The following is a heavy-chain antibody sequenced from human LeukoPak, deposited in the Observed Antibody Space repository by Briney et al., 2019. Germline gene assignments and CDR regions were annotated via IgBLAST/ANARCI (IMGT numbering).Heavy chain of an antibody. D-gene: IGHD7-27*01. CDR2: THHSGAT. CDR3: TREVWGSTFPDY. CDR1: GGSFSGYY. Sequence: SETLSLTCAGYGGSFSGYYWSWLRQPPGKGPEGIAATHHSGATYYNPSLKSRVTLSVDTSKNQVSLKMTSVTAADTAVYYCTREVWGSTFPDYWGQGTLVTVSS. J-gene: IGHJ4*02. V-gene: IGHV4-34*01.